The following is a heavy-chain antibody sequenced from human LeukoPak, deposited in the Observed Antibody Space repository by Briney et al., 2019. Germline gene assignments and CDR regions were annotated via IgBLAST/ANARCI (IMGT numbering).Heavy chain of an antibody. CDR2: MNPNSGNT. CDR1: GYTFTSYD. J-gene: IGHJ3*02. Sequence: ASVKVSCKASGYTFTSYDINWVRQATGQGPEWMGWMNPNSGNTGYAQKFQGRVTMTGNTSISTAYMELSSLRSEDTAVYYCARGVDIVVVVAARGSDAFDIWGQGTMVTVSS. CDR3: ARGVDIVVVVAARGSDAFDI. V-gene: IGHV1-8*01. D-gene: IGHD2-15*01.